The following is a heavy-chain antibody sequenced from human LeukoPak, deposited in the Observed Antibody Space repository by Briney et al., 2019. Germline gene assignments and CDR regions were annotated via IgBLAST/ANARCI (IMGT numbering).Heavy chain of an antibody. J-gene: IGHJ4*02. V-gene: IGHV1-18*01. Sequence: GASVKVSCKASGYTFTSHGINWLRQAPGQGLEWMGWVSGYNGNTDYAQKFQGRVTMTRDTSTSTVYMELSSLRSEDSAVYYCARWTTTYLDYWGQGTLVTVSS. D-gene: IGHD4-11*01. CDR2: VSGYNGNT. CDR3: ARWTTTYLDY. CDR1: GYTFTSHG.